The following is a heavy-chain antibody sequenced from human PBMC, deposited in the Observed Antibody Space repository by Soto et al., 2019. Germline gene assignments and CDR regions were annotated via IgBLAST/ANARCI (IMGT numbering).Heavy chain of an antibody. V-gene: IGHV1-3*01. D-gene: IGHD3-10*01. CDR1: GYTFTSYA. J-gene: IGHJ4*02. CDR3: AISKGVAGEY. CDR2: INAGNGNT. Sequence: QVQLVQSGAEVKKPGASVKVSCKASGYTFTSYAMHWVRQAPGQRLEWMGWINAGNGNTKYSQNFQGRVTITRDTSASTDDMKLRRLRSEGTEVYYCAISKGVAGEYWGQGTLVTLSS.